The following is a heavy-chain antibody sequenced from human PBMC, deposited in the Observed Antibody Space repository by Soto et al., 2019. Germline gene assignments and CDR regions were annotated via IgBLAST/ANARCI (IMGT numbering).Heavy chain of an antibody. V-gene: IGHV2-5*01. Sequence: QITLKESGPTLVKPTQTLTLTCTFSGFSLSTSGVGVGWIRQPPGKALEWLALIYWNDDKRYSPSLKSRLTITKDTSKNQVVLTMTNMDPVVTATYYCAHRGGYCSSTSCYRWFDPWGQGTLVTVSS. D-gene: IGHD2-2*01. CDR3: AHRGGYCSSTSCYRWFDP. CDR2: IYWNDDK. CDR1: GFSLSTSGVG. J-gene: IGHJ5*02.